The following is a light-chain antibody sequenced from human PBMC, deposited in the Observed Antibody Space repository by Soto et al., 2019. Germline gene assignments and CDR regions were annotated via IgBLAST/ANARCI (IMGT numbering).Light chain of an antibody. J-gene: IGKJ2*01. CDR2: KAS. CDR1: QSISSW. V-gene: IGKV1-5*03. CDR3: HPYNSLYT. Sequence: DIQMTQSPSTLSASVGDRVTITCRASQSISSWLAWYQQKPGKAPKLLSYKASSLESGLPSRFSGSGSGTEFTLTISSLKPDDFDTYYCHPYNSLYTFGQGTKLEIK.